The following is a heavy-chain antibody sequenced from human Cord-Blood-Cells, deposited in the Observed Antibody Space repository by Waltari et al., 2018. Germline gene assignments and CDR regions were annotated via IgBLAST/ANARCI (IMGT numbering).Heavy chain of an antibody. V-gene: IGHV4-34*01. CDR2: INHSGST. J-gene: IGHJ4*02. Sequence: QVQLQQWGAGLLKPSETLSLTCAVYGGSFSGYYWSWIRQPPGKGLAWIGEINHSGSTNYNPSLKSRVTISVDTSKNQFSLKLSSVTAADTAVYYCARAYYDSSGYYTFDYWGQGTLVTVSS. D-gene: IGHD3-22*01. CDR1: GGSFSGYY. CDR3: ARAYYDSSGYYTFDY.